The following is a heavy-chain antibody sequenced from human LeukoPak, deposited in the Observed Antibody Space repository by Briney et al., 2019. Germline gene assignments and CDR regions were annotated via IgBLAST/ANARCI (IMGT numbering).Heavy chain of an antibody. J-gene: IGHJ4*02. CDR3: AREDRTGSKTFDY. V-gene: IGHV3-64*01. Sequence: GGSLRLSCAASGFTFSSYAMHWVRQAPGKGLEYVSAISSNGGSTYYANSVKGRFTISGDNSKNTLYLQMGSLRAEDMAVYYCAREDRTGSKTFDYWGQGTLVTVSS. CDR2: ISSNGGST. CDR1: GFTFSSYA. D-gene: IGHD3/OR15-3a*01.